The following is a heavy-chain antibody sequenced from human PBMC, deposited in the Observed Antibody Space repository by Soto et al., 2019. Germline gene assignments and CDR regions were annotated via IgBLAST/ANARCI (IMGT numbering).Heavy chain of an antibody. CDR3: AKDSPSYTASPFYFDS. V-gene: IGHV3-23*01. CDR2: ITSNGDST. Sequence: GGSLRLSCAAFGFDFNKYAMTWVRQAPGKGLQWVSSITSNGDSTYYADSVKGRFTTSRDNSKNTLYLQMNSLRADDTAVFYCAKDSPSYTASPFYFDSWGQGTLVTVSS. CDR1: GFDFNKYA. D-gene: IGHD2-2*02. J-gene: IGHJ4*02.